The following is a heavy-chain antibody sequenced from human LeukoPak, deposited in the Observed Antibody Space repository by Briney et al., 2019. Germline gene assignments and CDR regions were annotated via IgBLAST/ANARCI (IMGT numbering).Heavy chain of an antibody. D-gene: IGHD2-2*01. V-gene: IGHV3-30*18. CDR3: AKAYGYCTTTSCSHEEFDY. Sequence: GGSLRLSWAASGXTFSNYGVHWVRQAPGKGLEWVAVISYDGSNKYYADSVKGRFAISRDNSKNTLYLQMNSLRAEDTAVYYCAKAYGYCTTTSCSHEEFDYWGQGTLVTVSS. CDR2: ISYDGSNK. J-gene: IGHJ4*02. CDR1: GXTFSNYG.